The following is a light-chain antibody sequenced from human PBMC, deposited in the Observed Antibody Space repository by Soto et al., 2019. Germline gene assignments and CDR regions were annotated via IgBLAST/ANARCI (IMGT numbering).Light chain of an antibody. J-gene: IGLJ3*02. Sequence: QLVLTQSPSASASLGDSVKLTCTLSSGHSNYVIAWHQQQPEKGPRYLMKVNSDGSHNKGDGIPDRFSGSSSGAERYLTISSLQSEDEADYYCQTWDTGIRVFGGGTQLAVL. CDR1: SGHSNYV. V-gene: IGLV4-69*01. CDR3: QTWDTGIRV. CDR2: VNSDGSH.